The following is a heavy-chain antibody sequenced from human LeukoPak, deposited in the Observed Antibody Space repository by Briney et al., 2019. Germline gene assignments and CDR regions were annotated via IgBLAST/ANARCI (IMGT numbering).Heavy chain of an antibody. CDR3: ARDMVYATYDAFDI. CDR2: VYYIGIT. J-gene: IGHJ3*02. V-gene: IGHV4-39*02. Sequence: SETLSLTCTVSGGSISSTIYYWGWIRQPPGKGLEWIGNVYYIGITYYNPSLKSRVTISVDTSKNQFSLKLSSVTAADTAVYYCARDMVYATYDAFDIWGQGTMVTVSS. D-gene: IGHD2-8*01. CDR1: GGSISSTIYY.